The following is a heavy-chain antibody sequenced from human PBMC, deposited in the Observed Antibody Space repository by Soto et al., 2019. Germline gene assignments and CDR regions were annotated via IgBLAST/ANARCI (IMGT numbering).Heavy chain of an antibody. CDR1: GYTFTIYG. J-gene: IGHJ6*02. V-gene: IGHV1-18*01. D-gene: IGHD5-12*01. CDR2: ISPDNGNT. CDR3: ARALGYSGYAGMDV. Sequence: VKVSCKASGYTFTIYGINWVRQAPGQGLEWMGWISPDNGNTNYAQKLQGRVTMTTDTSTSTVYMELRSLRSDDTAVYYCARALGYSGYAGMDVWGQGTTVTVSS.